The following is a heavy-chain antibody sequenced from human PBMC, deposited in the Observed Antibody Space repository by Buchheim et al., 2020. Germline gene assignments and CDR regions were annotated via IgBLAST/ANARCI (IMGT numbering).Heavy chain of an antibody. J-gene: IGHJ6*02. Sequence: QVQLVQSGAEVKKPGASVKVSCKASGYTFTSYDINWVRQATGQGLEWMGWMNPNSGNTGYAQKFQGRVTMTRNTSISTAYMELSSLRSEDTAVYYCARGIGRPLRYFDWLLLSRGLYYYGMDVWGQGTT. D-gene: IGHD3-9*01. CDR1: GYTFTSYD. V-gene: IGHV1-8*01. CDR3: ARGIGRPLRYFDWLLLSRGLYYYGMDV. CDR2: MNPNSGNT.